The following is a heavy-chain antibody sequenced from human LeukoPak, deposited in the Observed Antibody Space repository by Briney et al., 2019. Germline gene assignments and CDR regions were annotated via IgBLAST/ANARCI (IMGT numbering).Heavy chain of an antibody. J-gene: IGHJ3*01. D-gene: IGHD3-16*01. CDR3: ARDYDWVRDAFDV. V-gene: IGHV1-2*02. CDR2: INPNSGGT. CDR1: GYTFTSHY. Sequence: ASVKVSCKASGYTFTSHYIHWVRQAPGQGLEWVGWINPNSGGTAYAQKFQGRVTMTRDTSISAASMELSRLTSDDTAIYYCARDYDWVRDAFDVWGQGTRITVSS.